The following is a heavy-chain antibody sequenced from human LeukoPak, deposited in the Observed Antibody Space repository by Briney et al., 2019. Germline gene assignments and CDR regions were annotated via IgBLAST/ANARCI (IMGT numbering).Heavy chain of an antibody. CDR3: AKTYLDFWTGFDP. CDR1: GFTFSSYS. CDR2: ISGSGGST. Sequence: GGSLRLSCAASGFTFSSYSVNWVRQAPGKGLEWVSAISGSGGSTYYADSVKGRFTISRDNSKNTLYLQMNSLRAEDTAVYYCAKTYLDFWTGFDPWGQGTLVTVSS. J-gene: IGHJ5*02. D-gene: IGHD3/OR15-3a*01. V-gene: IGHV3-23*01.